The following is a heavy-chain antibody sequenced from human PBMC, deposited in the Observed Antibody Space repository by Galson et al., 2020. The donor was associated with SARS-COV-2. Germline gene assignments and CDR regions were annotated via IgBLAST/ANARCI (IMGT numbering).Heavy chain of an antibody. J-gene: IGHJ5*02. CDR1: GFTFDDYA. Sequence: SMKISCAASGFTFDDYAMHWVRQAPGKGLEWVSGISWNSGSIVYADSVKGRFTVSRDNAKSSLYLQMDSLRPEDTAFYYCAKDISPGYSYSTNWFDPWGRGTLVTVSS. CDR3: AKDISPGYSYSTNWFDP. D-gene: IGHD5-18*01. V-gene: IGHV3-9*01. CDR2: ISWNSGSI.